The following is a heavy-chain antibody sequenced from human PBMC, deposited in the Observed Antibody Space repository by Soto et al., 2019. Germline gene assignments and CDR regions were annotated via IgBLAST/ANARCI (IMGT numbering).Heavy chain of an antibody. Sequence: EVQLLESGGGLVQPGGSLRLSCATSGFTFSSYAMSWVRQAPGKGLEWVSAISGSGGSTYYADSVKGRFTISRDNSKNTLYLQMNSLRAEDTAVYYCAKDKYSSSWVVWPEDAPLVGATIGYWGQGTLVTVSS. J-gene: IGHJ4*02. CDR3: AKDKYSSSWVVWPEDAPLVGATIGY. D-gene: IGHD6-13*01. CDR1: GFTFSSYA. CDR2: ISGSGGST. V-gene: IGHV3-23*01.